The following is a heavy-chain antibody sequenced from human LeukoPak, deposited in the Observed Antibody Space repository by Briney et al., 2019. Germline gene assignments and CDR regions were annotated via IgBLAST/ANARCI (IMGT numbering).Heavy chain of an antibody. J-gene: IGHJ4*02. Sequence: YIYYSGSANYSPSLKSRVTISLDTSKNQFSLKLSSVTTADTAVYYCARDILPLYGSGMNYWGQGTLVTVSS. V-gene: IGHV4-59*01. CDR2: IYYSGSA. CDR3: ARDILPLYGSGMNY. D-gene: IGHD3-10*01.